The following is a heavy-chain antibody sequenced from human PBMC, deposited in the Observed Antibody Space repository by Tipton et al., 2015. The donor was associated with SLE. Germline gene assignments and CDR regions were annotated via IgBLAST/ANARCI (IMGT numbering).Heavy chain of an antibody. J-gene: IGHJ5*02. CDR3: AREVGVVATGWFDP. Sequence: GLVKPSETLSLTCTVSGGSMSSSYWNWIRQSPGKGLEWIGYIHYSGTVNYSPFLKSRVTMSVDRSRNQFSLRLTSMTAADTALYYCAREVGVVATGWFDPWGQGTLVTVSS. V-gene: IGHV4-59*12. CDR2: IHYSGTV. D-gene: IGHD1-26*01. CDR1: GGSMSSSY.